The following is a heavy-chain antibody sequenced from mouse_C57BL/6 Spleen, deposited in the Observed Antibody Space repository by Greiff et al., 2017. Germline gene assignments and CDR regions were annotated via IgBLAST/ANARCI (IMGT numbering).Heavy chain of an antibody. CDR2: INPNNGGT. D-gene: IGHD3-3*01. V-gene: IGHV1-26*01. CDR1: GYTFTDYY. CDR3: ARGGRRGYFDV. J-gene: IGHJ1*03. Sequence: EVQLQQSGPELVKPGASVKISCKASGYTFTDYYMNWVKQSHGKSLEWIGDINPNNGGTSYNQKFKGKATLTVDKSSSTAYMELRSLTSEDSAVYYCARGGRRGYFDVWGTGTTVTVSS.